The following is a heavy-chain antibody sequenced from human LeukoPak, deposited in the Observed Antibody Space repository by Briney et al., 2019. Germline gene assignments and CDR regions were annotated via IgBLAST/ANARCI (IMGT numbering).Heavy chain of an antibody. Sequence: LSGGSLRLSCAASGFTVSSNFMSWVRQAPGKGLEWVAFIRSDVSNKYYADSVRGRFTISRDNSKNTLYLQMNSLRIEDTAVYYCARGRETGREGSWYAKLDYWGQGTLVTVSS. J-gene: IGHJ4*02. CDR1: GFTVSSNF. CDR3: ARGRETGREGSWYAKLDY. CDR2: IRSDVSNK. D-gene: IGHD6-13*01. V-gene: IGHV3-30*02.